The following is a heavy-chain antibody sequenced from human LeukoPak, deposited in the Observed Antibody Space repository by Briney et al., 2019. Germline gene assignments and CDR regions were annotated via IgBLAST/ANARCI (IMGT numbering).Heavy chain of an antibody. Sequence: PGGSLRLSCAASGFTFSSYGMYWVRQAPGKGLEWVAVIWYDGSNKYYADSVKGRFTISRDNSKNTLYLQMNSLRAEDTAVYYCARGHYDFWSGYQAALQYWGQGTLVTVSS. CDR3: ARGHYDFWSGYQAALQY. CDR2: IWYDGSNK. V-gene: IGHV3-33*01. D-gene: IGHD3-3*01. J-gene: IGHJ4*02. CDR1: GFTFSSYG.